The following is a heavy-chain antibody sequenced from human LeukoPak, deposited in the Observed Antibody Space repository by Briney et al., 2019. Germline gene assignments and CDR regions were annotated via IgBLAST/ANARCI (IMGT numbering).Heavy chain of an antibody. CDR2: IYSGGST. V-gene: IGHV3-66*04. Sequence: GGSLRLSCAASGFTVSSNYMSWVRQATGKGLGWVSVIYSGGSTYYADSVKGRFTISRDNSKNTLYLQMNSLRAEDTAVYYCARLVAYGSGSYFDYWGQGTLVTVSS. CDR3: ARLVAYGSGSYFDY. CDR1: GFTVSSNY. J-gene: IGHJ4*02. D-gene: IGHD3-10*01.